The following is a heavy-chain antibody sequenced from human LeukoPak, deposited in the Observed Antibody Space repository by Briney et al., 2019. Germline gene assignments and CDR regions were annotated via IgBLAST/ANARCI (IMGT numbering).Heavy chain of an antibody. V-gene: IGHV1-69*04. CDR3: ARVSAPAYYDFWSGYYVSYYYYGMDV. CDR2: IIPILGIA. CDR1: GGTFSSYA. Sequence: SVKVSCKASGGTFSSYAISWVRQAPGQGLEWMGRIIPILGIANYAQKFQGRVTMTRNTSISTAYMELSSLRSEDTAVYYCARVSAPAYYDFWSGYYVSYYYYGMDVWGQGTTVTVSS. J-gene: IGHJ6*02. D-gene: IGHD3-3*01.